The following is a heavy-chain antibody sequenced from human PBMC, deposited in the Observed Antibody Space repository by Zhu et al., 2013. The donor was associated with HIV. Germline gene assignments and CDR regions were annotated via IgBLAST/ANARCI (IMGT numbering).Heavy chain of an antibody. V-gene: IGHV1-2*02. J-gene: IGHJ3*02. CDR2: INPNSGGT. CDR1: GYTFTGYY. D-gene: IGHD7-27*01. Sequence: QVQLVQSGAEVKKPGASVKVSCKASGYTFTGYYMHWVRQAPGQGLEWMGWINPNSGGTNYAQKFQGRVTMTRDTSTSTVYMELSSLRSEDTAVYYCARLTGVEPDDGAFDIWGQGTMVTVSS. CDR3: ARLTGVEPDDGAFDI.